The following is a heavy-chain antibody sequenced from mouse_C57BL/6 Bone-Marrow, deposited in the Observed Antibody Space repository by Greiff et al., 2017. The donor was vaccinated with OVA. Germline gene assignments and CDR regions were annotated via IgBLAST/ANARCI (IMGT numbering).Heavy chain of an antibody. V-gene: IGHV1-42*01. CDR2: INPSTGGT. CDR3: AREDYGSSFPWFAY. D-gene: IGHD1-1*01. CDR1: GYSFTGYY. Sequence: EVQLQQSGPELVKPGASVKISCKASGYSFTGYYMNWVKQSPEKSLEWIGEINPSTGGTTYNQKFKAKATLTADKSSSTAYMQLKSLTSEDSAVYYGAREDYGSSFPWFAYWGQGTLVTVSA. J-gene: IGHJ3*01.